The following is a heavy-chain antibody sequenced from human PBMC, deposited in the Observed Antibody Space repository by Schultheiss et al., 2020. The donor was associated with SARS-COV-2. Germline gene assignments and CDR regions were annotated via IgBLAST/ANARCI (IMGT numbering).Heavy chain of an antibody. J-gene: IGHJ4*02. Sequence: GGSLRLSCAASGFTFGNYAMHWVRQAPGKGLEWVSGISWNSYTIGYADSVKGRFIISRDNAKNSLYLQMNSLRPEDTALYYCANGRRGYSYGYSTPLAYWGQGTLVTVSS. D-gene: IGHD5-18*01. CDR1: GFTFGNYA. CDR3: ANGRRGYSYGYSTPLAY. V-gene: IGHV3-9*01. CDR2: ISWNSYTI.